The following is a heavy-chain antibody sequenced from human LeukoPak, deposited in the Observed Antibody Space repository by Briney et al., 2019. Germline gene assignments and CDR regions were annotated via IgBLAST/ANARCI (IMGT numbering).Heavy chain of an antibody. Sequence: PSGTLSLTCTVSGGSISSGDYYWSWIRQPPGTGLEWIGYIYYSGSTNYNPSLKSRVTISVDTSKNQFSLKLSSVTAADTAVYYCVRDLSYDPGVFDYWGQGTLVTVSS. J-gene: IGHJ4*02. V-gene: IGHV4-61*08. CDR2: IYYSGST. D-gene: IGHD3-3*01. CDR3: VRDLSYDPGVFDY. CDR1: GGSISSGDYY.